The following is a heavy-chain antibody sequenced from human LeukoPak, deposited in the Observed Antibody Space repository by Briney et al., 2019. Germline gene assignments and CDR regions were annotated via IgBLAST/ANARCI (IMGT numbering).Heavy chain of an antibody. CDR2: IKQDGGEK. CDR1: GFPFSDYL. Sequence: PGGSLRLSCVASGFPFSDYLLTWVRQAPGKGLEWVANIKQDGGEKYYVDSVKGRFTISRDSAKNSLYLQMNSLRVEDTAVYYCARDGRPLDYWGQGTLVTVSS. V-gene: IGHV3-7*03. J-gene: IGHJ4*02. CDR3: ARDGRPLDY.